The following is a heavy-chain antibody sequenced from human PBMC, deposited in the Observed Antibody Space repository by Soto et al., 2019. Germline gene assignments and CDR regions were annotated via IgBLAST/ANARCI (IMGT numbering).Heavy chain of an antibody. V-gene: IGHV1-2*02. D-gene: IGHD3-10*01. Sequence: ASVKVSCKASGYTFAPYYIHWLRQAPGQGLEWMGWINPNVGDSKFAPKSQGAVSTTADKSVATVYLELSSLRSDDTAVYYCARALSGWIRSSFDFWGQRTMVTVSS. J-gene: IGHJ3*01. CDR2: INPNVGDS. CDR1: GYTFAPYY. CDR3: ARALSGWIRSSFDF.